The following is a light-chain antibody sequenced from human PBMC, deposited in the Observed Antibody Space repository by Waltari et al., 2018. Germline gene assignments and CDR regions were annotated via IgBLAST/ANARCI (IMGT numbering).Light chain of an antibody. V-gene: IGKV1-5*03. CDR2: EAS. Sequence: DIQMTQSPSTLSASVGDTATITCRASQSVSWLAWYQQKTGEAPKLLIYEASTLERGVPSRFSGRGSGTEFTLTISSLQPDDFATFFCQQYDTYSPHSFGQGTKLEIK. J-gene: IGKJ2*03. CDR1: QSVSW. CDR3: QQYDTYSPHS.